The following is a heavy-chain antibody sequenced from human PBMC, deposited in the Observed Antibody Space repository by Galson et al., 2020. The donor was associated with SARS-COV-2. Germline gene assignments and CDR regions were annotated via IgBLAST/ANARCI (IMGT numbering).Heavy chain of an antibody. Sequence: SGPTLVKPTQTLTLTCTFSGFSLSTSGMCVSWIRQPPGKALEWLALIDWDDDKYYSTSLKTRLTISKDTSNNQVVLTMTNMDPVDTATYYFARIPNSSCWYGGLDAFDIWGQGTMVTVSS. CDR1: GFSLSTSGMC. J-gene: IGHJ3*02. V-gene: IGHV2-70*01. CDR2: IDWDDDK. D-gene: IGHD6-19*01. CDR3: ARIPNSSCWYGGLDAFDI.